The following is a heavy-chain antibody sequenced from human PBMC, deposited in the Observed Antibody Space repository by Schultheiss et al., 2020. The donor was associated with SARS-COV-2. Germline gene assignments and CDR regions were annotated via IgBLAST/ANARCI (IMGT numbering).Heavy chain of an antibody. V-gene: IGHV3-30*01. D-gene: IGHD6-19*01. CDR3: ARDAKWRVVPGYSMDV. CDR1: GFTFSSYA. CDR2: ISYDGSNK. Sequence: GGSLRLSCAASGFTFSSYAMHWVRQAPGKGLEWVAVISYDGSNKYYADSVKGRFTISRDNSKNTLYLQMNSLTTEDTAMYYCARDAKWRVVPGYSMDVWGKGTTVTVSS. J-gene: IGHJ6*03.